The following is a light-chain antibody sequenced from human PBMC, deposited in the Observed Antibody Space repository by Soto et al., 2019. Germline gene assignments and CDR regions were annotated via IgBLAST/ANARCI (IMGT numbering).Light chain of an antibody. CDR3: QQYDNLPLT. CDR2: DAT. Sequence: IQLTQSPSSLSASVGDRVTITCQASQDISNYLNWYQQKPGKAPKLLIYDATNLETGVPSRFSGSGSWTDFTFTISSLQPEDIATYYCQQYDNLPLTFGGGTKVDIK. V-gene: IGKV1-33*01. CDR1: QDISNY. J-gene: IGKJ4*01.